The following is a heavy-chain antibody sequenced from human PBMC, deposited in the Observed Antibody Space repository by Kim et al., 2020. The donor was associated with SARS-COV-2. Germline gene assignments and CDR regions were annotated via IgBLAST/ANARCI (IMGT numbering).Heavy chain of an antibody. Sequence: GGSLRLSCAASGFTVSSNYMSWVRQAPGKGLEWVSVIYSGGSTYYADSVKGRFTISRDNSKKPLYLQMNSLIAEDTAVYYCARDSNSKHYVMDVWGQGTTVTVSS. V-gene: IGHV3-53*01. D-gene: IGHD4-4*01. CDR1: GFTVSSNY. J-gene: IGHJ6*02. CDR2: IYSGGST. CDR3: ARDSNSKHYVMDV.